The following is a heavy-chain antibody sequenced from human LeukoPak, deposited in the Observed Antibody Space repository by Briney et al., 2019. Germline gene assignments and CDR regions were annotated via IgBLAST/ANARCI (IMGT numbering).Heavy chain of an antibody. J-gene: IGHJ4*02. D-gene: IGHD6-6*01. V-gene: IGHV3-23*01. CDR2: ISGSGGST. Sequence: PGGSLRLSCAASGFTFSSYAMSWVRQAPGKGLEWVSAISGSGGSTYYADSVKGRFTISRDNSKNTLYLQMNSLRAEDTAVYYCARDLDTLRGILAARPGGFDYWGQGTLVTVSS. CDR1: GFTFSSYA. CDR3: ARDLDTLRGILAARPGGFDY.